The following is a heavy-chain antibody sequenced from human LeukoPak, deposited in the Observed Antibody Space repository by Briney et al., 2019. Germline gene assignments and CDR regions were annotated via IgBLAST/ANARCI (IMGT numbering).Heavy chain of an antibody. CDR2: ISSSGSTI. CDR1: GLTFSSYE. V-gene: IGHV3-48*03. J-gene: IGHJ4*02. CDR3: ATCGYTYGLYFDY. D-gene: IGHD5-18*01. Sequence: GGSLRLSCAASGLTFSSYEMNWVRQAPGKGLEWVSYISSSGSTIYYADSVKGRFTISRDNAKNSLYLQMNSLRAEDTAVYYCATCGYTYGLYFDYWGQGTLVTVSS.